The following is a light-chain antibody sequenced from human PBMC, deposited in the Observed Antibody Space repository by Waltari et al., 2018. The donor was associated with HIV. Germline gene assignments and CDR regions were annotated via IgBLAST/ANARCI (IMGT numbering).Light chain of an antibody. J-gene: IGKJ4*01. V-gene: IGKV4-1*01. CDR3: QQYYDTPLT. CDR1: QSVLYSSNNKNY. CDR2: WAS. Sequence: DIVKTQSPDSLAVSLGERATINCKSSQSVLYSSNNKNYLAWYQQKPGQPPKLLIYWASTRESGVPDRFSGSGSGTDFTLTISSLQAEDVAVYYCQQYYDTPLTFGGGTKVEIK.